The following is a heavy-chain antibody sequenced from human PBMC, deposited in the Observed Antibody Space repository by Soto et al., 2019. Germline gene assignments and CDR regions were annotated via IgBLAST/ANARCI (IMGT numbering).Heavy chain of an antibody. CDR1: GFTFSSYA. V-gene: IGHV3-23*01. CDR2: ITGSGGDT. Sequence: GGSLRLSCAASGFTFSSYAMTWVRQAPGKGLEWVSSITGSGGDTYYADSVRGRFTISRDNSKNTLYLEMNSLRVEDTAVYYCAKDLGYFGSGSLGAFDFWGQGTMVTVSS. CDR3: AKDLGYFGSGSLGAFDF. D-gene: IGHD3-10*01. J-gene: IGHJ3*01.